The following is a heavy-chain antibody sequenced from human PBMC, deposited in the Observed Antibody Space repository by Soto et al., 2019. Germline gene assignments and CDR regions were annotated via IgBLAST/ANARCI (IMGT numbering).Heavy chain of an antibody. CDR3: ARGGGSTKVDY. CDR2: TSNSGST. V-gene: IGHV4-31*03. Sequence: QVQLQESGPGLVKPSQTLSLTCTVSGGSITSSGYYWSWIRQHPGEGLEWIGFTSNSGSTSYNPSLKSRVTISVATSSNQFSLNLKSATAADTAVYYCARGGGSTKVDYWGQGTLVTVSP. CDR1: GGSITSSGYY. D-gene: IGHD2-2*01. J-gene: IGHJ4*02.